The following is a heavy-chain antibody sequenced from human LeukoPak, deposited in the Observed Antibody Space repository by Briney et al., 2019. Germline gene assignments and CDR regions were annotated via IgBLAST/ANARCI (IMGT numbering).Heavy chain of an antibody. CDR3: ARDLDSGAFGS. D-gene: IGHD4-17*01. CDR1: GYSISSGYY. CDR2: IYHSGST. J-gene: IGHJ4*02. V-gene: IGHV4-38-2*02. Sequence: SETLSLTCTVSGYSISSGYYWGWIRQPPGKGLEWIGSIYHSGSTYYNPSLKSRVTTSVDTYKNLFSLKRSSVTAAHTAEYYLARDLDSGAFGSWGQGTLVTVSS.